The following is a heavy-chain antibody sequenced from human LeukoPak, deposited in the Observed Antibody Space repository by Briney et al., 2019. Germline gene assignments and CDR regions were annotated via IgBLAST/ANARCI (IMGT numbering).Heavy chain of an antibody. J-gene: IGHJ6*03. CDR3: ARSPTYYYMDV. V-gene: IGHV3-30-3*01. CDR1: GFTFIIYV. CDR2: ISYDGINK. Sequence: GGSLRPSCEPPGFTFIIYVIHWVRQAPGKGRGWLAVISYDGINKYYADSVKGRFTISRDHSKTTVDLQMDSLGGADTAVYYCARSPTYYYMDVWGKGTTVTVSS.